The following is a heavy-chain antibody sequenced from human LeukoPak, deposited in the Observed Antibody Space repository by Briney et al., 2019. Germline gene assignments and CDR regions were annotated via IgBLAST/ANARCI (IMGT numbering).Heavy chain of an antibody. Sequence: GGSLRLSCSASGFPFNMYAMHWVRQAPGKGLEWVALITYDDFYKYYGDSVKGRFTISRDNSKNTLYLQMNSLRPEDTAVYYCAKDRISMVRSSDIDNWGQGTLVTVSS. CDR3: AKDRISMVRSSDIDN. CDR2: ITYDDFYK. D-gene: IGHD3-10*01. V-gene: IGHV3-30*04. J-gene: IGHJ4*02. CDR1: GFPFNMYA.